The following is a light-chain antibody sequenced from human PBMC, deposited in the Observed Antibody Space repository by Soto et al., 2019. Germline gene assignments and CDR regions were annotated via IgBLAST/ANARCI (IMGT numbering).Light chain of an antibody. CDR2: GTS. CDR3: QQYNSYWT. V-gene: IGKV3-20*01. Sequence: EIVLTQSPATLSLSPGERATLSCRASQSVSSTYLGWYQQQPGQPPRLLMSGTSNRTTGTPDRFSGSGSGTEFTLTISSLQPDDFATYYCQQYNSYWTFGQGTKVDIK. J-gene: IGKJ1*01. CDR1: QSVSSTY.